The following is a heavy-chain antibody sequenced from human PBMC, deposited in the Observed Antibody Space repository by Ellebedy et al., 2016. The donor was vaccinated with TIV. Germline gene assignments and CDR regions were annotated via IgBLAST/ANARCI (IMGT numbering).Heavy chain of an antibody. D-gene: IGHD6-19*01. CDR2: INRDGSSA. CDR3: ARGGRDQWLIDY. J-gene: IGHJ4*02. V-gene: IGHV3-74*01. CDR1: GFTFSNYW. Sequence: GESLKISCAASGFTFSNYWIHWVRQAPGKGLVWLSRINRDGSSANYADSVKGQFSISRDNSKNTLYVQMNSLRAEDTAVYYCARGGRDQWLIDYWGQGTLVTVSS.